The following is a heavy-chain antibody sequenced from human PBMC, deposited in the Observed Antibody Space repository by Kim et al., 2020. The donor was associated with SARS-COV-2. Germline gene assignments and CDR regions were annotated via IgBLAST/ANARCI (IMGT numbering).Heavy chain of an antibody. V-gene: IGHV5-51*01. J-gene: IGHJ3*02. CDR1: GYSFTSYW. CDR2: IYPGDSDT. Sequence: GESLKISCKGSGYSFTSYWIGWVRQMPGKGLEWMGIIYPGDSDTRYSPSFQGQVTISADKSISTAYLQWSSLKASDTAMYYCASRRGATTEGNAFDIWGQGTMVTVSS. CDR3: ASRRGATTEGNAFDI. D-gene: IGHD1-26*01.